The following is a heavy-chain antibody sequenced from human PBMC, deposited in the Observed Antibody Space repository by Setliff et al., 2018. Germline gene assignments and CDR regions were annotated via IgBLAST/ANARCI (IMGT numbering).Heavy chain of an antibody. Sequence: GASVKVSCKTSGYNFITLGINWVRQAPGQGLEWVGWVSPYSGKTDYARKFQGRVIMTIDSATTTAYMELKTLRSDDTAVYYCARGRGPDIVVTIPGDYWGQGTQVTVSS. CDR3: ARGRGPDIVVTIPGDY. CDR1: GYNFITLG. V-gene: IGHV1-18*01. J-gene: IGHJ4*02. CDR2: VSPYSGKT. D-gene: IGHD2-15*01.